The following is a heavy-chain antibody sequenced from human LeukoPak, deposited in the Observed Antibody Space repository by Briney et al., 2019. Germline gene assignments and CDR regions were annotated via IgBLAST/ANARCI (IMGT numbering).Heavy chain of an antibody. Sequence: SVKVSCKASGYTFTSNYIHWVRQAPGQGLEWMGGIIPIFGTANYAQKFQGRVTITADESTSTAYMELSSLRSEDTAVYYCARGGSLLWFGEFDYWGQGTLVTVSS. J-gene: IGHJ4*02. CDR3: ARGGSLLWFGEFDY. CDR1: GYTFTSNY. D-gene: IGHD3-10*01. CDR2: IIPIFGTA. V-gene: IGHV1-69*13.